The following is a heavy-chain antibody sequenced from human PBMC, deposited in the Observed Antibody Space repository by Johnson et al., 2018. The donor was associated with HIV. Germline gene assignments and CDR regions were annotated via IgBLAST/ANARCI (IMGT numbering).Heavy chain of an antibody. CDR1: GFTFSSYG. D-gene: IGHD3-3*01. V-gene: IGHV3-30*03. CDR2: ISYDGSNK. Sequence: QVQLVESGGGVVQPGRSLRLSCAASGFTFSSYGMHWVRQAPGKGLEWVAVISYDGSNKYYADSLKGRFAISRDNSRNTLDLRMDSLRVEDTAVYYCTREAYYARAFDLWGQGTMVIVSS. J-gene: IGHJ3*01. CDR3: TREAYYARAFDL.